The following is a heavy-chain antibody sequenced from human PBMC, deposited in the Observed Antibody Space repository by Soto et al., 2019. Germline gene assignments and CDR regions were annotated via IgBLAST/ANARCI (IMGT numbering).Heavy chain of an antibody. CDR1: GGSISSYY. CDR2: IYYSGNT. D-gene: IGHD2-15*01. CDR3: ARQSKPLVACDSCYSRHFDY. Sequence: SETLSLTCTVSGGSISSYYWSWIRQPPGKGLEWIGYIYYSGNTNYNPSLKSRVTISVDTSKNQFSLKLSSVTAADTAVYYCARQSKPLVACDSCYSRHFDYWGQGTLVTVSS. J-gene: IGHJ4*02. V-gene: IGHV4-59*08.